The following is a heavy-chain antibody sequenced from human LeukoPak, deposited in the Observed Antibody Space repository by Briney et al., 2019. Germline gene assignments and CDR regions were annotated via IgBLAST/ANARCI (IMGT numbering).Heavy chain of an antibody. V-gene: IGHV1-2*02. J-gene: IGHJ6*03. CDR3: ARDGKRYSGSLNYMDV. Sequence: AASVKVSCEASGYTFTGYYMHWVRQAPGQGLEWMGWINPNSVGTNYAQKFQGRVTMTRDMSTSTVYMELSSLRSEDTAIYYCARDGKRYSGSLNYMDVWGKGTTVTVSS. CDR1: GYTFTGYY. CDR2: INPNSVGT. D-gene: IGHD1-26*01.